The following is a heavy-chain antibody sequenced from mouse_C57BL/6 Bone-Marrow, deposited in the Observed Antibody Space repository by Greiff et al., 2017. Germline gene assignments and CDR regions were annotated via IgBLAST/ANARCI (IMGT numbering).Heavy chain of an antibody. CDR3: TRDPFAY. CDR1: GFTFSSYA. J-gene: IGHJ3*01. V-gene: IGHV5-9-1*02. CDR2: ISSGGDYI. Sequence: EVKLLESGAGLVKPGGSLKLSCAASGFTFSSYAMSWVRQTPEERLEWVAYISSGGDYIYYADTVKGRFTISRDNARNTLYLQMSRLKSEDTAMYYCTRDPFAYWGQGTLVTVSA.